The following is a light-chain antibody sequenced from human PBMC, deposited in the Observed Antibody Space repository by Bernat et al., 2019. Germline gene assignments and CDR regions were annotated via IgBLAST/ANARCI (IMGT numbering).Light chain of an antibody. Sequence: QSALTQPPSASGSPGQSVTISCTGTSSDVGGYNYVSWYQQHPGKAPKVMISEVSKRPSGVPDRFSGSKSGNTASLTVSGLQAEDEADYYCSSYAGSNIWVFGGGTKLTVL. J-gene: IGLJ3*02. CDR1: SSDVGGYNY. CDR2: EVS. V-gene: IGLV2-8*01. CDR3: SSYAGSNIWV.